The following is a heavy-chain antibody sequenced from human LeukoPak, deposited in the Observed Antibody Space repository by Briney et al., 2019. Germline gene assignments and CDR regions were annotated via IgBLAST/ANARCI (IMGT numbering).Heavy chain of an antibody. J-gene: IGHJ5*02. CDR2: IYYSGST. CDR3: ARGAQNWFDP. V-gene: IGHV4-39*07. CDR1: GGSISSSSYY. Sequence: SETLSLTCTVSGGSISSSSYYWGWIRQPPGKGLEWIGSIYYSGSTYYNPSLKSRVTISVDTPKNQFSLKLSSVTAADTAVYYCARGAQNWFDPWGQGTLVTVSS.